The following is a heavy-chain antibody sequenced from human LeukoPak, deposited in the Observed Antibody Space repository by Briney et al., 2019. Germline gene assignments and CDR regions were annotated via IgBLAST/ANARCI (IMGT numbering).Heavy chain of an antibody. Sequence: ASVKVSCKASGYTFTGYYLHWVRQAPGQGLEWMGIINPSGDSTSYAQKFQGRVTMTRDTSISTAYMELSRLRSDDTAVYYCARADYYGSGSYYIGNWFDPWGQGTLVTVSS. CDR3: ARADYYGSGSYYIGNWFDP. J-gene: IGHJ5*02. CDR2: INPSGDST. D-gene: IGHD3-10*01. V-gene: IGHV1-46*01. CDR1: GYTFTGYY.